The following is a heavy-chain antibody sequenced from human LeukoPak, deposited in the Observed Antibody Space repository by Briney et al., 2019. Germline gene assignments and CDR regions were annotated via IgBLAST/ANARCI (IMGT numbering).Heavy chain of an antibody. CDR3: ARNEYSSSLGAPDY. CDR1: GFTFSDYY. V-gene: IGHV3-11*06. D-gene: IGHD6-6*01. J-gene: IGHJ4*02. Sequence: GGSLRLSCATSGFTFSDYYMSWIRQAPGKGLEWVSSISSSSSYIYYADSVKGRFTISRDNAKNSLYLQMNSLRAEDTAVYYCARNEYSSSLGAPDYWGQGTLVTVSS. CDR2: ISSSSSYI.